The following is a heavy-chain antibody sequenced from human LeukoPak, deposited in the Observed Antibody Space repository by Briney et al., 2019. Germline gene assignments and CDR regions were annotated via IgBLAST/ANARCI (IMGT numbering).Heavy chain of an antibody. CDR2: IYPGDSDT. J-gene: IGHJ2*01. CDR1: GYSFTSYW. D-gene: IGHD2-15*01. V-gene: IGHV5-51*01. CDR3: ARQQCSGGSCYSHWYFDL. Sequence: GESLKISCKGSGYSFTSYWIGWVRQMPGKGLEWMGIIYPGDSDTRYSPSFQGQVTISADKSISTAYLQWSSLKASDTAMYYCARQQCSGGSCYSHWYFDLWGRGTLVTVSS.